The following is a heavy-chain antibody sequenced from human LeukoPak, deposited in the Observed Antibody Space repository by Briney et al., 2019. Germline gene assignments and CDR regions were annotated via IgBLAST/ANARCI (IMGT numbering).Heavy chain of an antibody. J-gene: IGHJ6*03. V-gene: IGHV3-9*01. CDR3: AKDREYYERAGLSFMDV. Sequence: PGRSLRLTCAASGFSIDDFAMHWVRQGPGKGLEWVSGISWNGGYIDYVDSVRGRFTISRDKARNSLYLEMNSLRPDDSALYYCAKDREYYERAGLSFMDVWGKASTVPVSS. D-gene: IGHD3-22*01. CDR1: GFSIDDFA. CDR2: ISWNGGYI.